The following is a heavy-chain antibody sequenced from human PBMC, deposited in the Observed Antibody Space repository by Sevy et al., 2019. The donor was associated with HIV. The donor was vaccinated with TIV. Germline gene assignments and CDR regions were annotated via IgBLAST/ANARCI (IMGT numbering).Heavy chain of an antibody. V-gene: IGHV1-8*01. D-gene: IGHD5-18*01. J-gene: IGHJ6*02. CDR3: AGGFPVTAMVRYYHYGMDV. CDR2: MNPNSGNT. Sequence: ASVKVSCKASGYTFTSYDINWVRQATGQGLEWMGWMNPNSGNTGYAQKFQGRVTMTRNTSISTAYMELSSLRSEDTAVYYCAGGFPVTAMVRYYHYGMDVWGQGITVTVSS. CDR1: GYTFTSYD.